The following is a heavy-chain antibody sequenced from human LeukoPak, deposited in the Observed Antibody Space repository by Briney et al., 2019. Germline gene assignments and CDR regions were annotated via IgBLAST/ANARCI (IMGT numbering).Heavy chain of an antibody. CDR3: ARGQARAVRGVINAY. D-gene: IGHD3-10*01. J-gene: IGHJ4*02. V-gene: IGHV1-8*01. Sequence: GASVKVSCKASGHTFTSYDINWVRQATGQGLEWMGWMNPNSGNTGYAQKFQGRVTMTRNTSISTAYMELSSLRSEDTAVYYCARGQARAVRGVINAYWGQGTLVTVSS. CDR1: GHTFTSYD. CDR2: MNPNSGNT.